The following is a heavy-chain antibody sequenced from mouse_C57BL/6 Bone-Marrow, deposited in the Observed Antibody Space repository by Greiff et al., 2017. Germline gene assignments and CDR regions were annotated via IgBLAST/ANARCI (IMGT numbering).Heavy chain of an antibody. CDR2: ISDGGSYT. D-gene: IGHD3-3*01. J-gene: IGHJ2*01. CDR3: AREEGPSYYFDY. V-gene: IGHV5-4*01. CDR1: GFTFSSYA. Sequence: EVNLVESGGGLVKPGGSLKLSCAASGFTFSSYAMSWVRQTPEKRLEWVATISDGGSYTYYPDNVKGRFTISRDNAKNNLYLQMSHLKSEDTAMYYCAREEGPSYYFDYWGQGTTLTVSS.